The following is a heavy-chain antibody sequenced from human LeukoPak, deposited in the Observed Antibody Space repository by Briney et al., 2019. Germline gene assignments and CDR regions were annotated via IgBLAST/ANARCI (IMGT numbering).Heavy chain of an antibody. J-gene: IGHJ4*02. D-gene: IGHD2-21*02. CDR2: INHGGST. CDR1: GGSFSGYS. Sequence: SETLSLTCAVYGGSFSGYSWSWIRQPPGKGLEWIGEINHGGSTNYNPSLKSRVTISVDTSKNQFSLKLSSVTAADTAVYYCARAYCGGDRHLHTYYFDYWGQGTLVTVSS. V-gene: IGHV4-34*01. CDR3: ARAYCGGDRHLHTYYFDY.